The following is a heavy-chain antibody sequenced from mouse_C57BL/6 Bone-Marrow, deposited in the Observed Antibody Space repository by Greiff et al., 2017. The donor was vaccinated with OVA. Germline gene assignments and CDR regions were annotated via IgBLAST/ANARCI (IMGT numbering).Heavy chain of an antibody. CDR1: GFTFSSYG. J-gene: IGHJ4*01. CDR2: ISSGGSYT. Sequence: DVMLVESGGDLVKPGGSLKLSCAASGFTFSSYGMSWVRQTPDKRLEWVATISSGGSYTYYPDSVKGRFTISRDNAKNTLYLQMSSLKSEDTAMYYCARPERGAMDYWGQGTSVTVSS. CDR3: ARPERGAMDY. V-gene: IGHV5-6*02.